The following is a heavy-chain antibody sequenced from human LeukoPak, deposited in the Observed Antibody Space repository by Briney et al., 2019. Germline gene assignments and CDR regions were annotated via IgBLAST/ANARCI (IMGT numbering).Heavy chain of an antibody. CDR1: VFTVSSNY. J-gene: IGHJ4*02. V-gene: IGHV3-53*01. CDR2: IYSGGST. CDR3: ARDLGLLWFGEFGY. D-gene: IGHD3-10*01. Sequence: QSGGSLRLSCAASVFTVSSNYMSWVRQAPGKGLEWVSVIYSGGSTYYADSVKGRFTISRDNSKNTLYLQMNSLRAEDTAVYYCARDLGLLWFGEFGYWGQGTLVTVSS.